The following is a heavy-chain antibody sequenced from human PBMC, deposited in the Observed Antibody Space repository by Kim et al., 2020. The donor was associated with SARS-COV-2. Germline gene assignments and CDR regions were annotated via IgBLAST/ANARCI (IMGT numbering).Heavy chain of an antibody. CDR2: IYSGGTT. CDR1: GFTVSSNY. CDR3: ARGGGYSSGLDY. Sequence: GGSLRLSCAVSGFTVSSNYMSWVRQAPGKGLEWVSIIYSGGTTYYADSVKGRFTISRDNSKNTLYLQMNSLRVEDMAVYYCARGGGYSSGLDYWGQGTLVTVSS. V-gene: IGHV3-66*01. D-gene: IGHD6-19*01. J-gene: IGHJ4*02.